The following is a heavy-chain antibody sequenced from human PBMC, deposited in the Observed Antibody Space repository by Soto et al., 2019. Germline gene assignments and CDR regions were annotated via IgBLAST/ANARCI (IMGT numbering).Heavy chain of an antibody. CDR2: IYYSGST. V-gene: IGHV4-59*08. D-gene: IGHD3-10*01. CDR3: ASFGGFTVVGGVLPVFDI. J-gene: IGHJ3*02. Sequence: PSETLSLTCTVSGGSVSSYFWSWIRQPPGKGLEWIAYIYYSGSTNYNPSLKSRVTISVDTSKNQFSLKLSAVTAADTAVYYCASFGGFTVVGGVLPVFDIWRKGTTVTV. CDR1: GGSVSSYF.